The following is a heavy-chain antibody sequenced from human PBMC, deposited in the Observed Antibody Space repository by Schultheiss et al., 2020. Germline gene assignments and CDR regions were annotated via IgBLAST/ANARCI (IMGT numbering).Heavy chain of an antibody. CDR1: GFSLSTSGVG. CDR3: AHVPLHDYGYSFYYFGMDV. Sequence: SGPTLVKPTQTLTLTCTFSGFSLSTSGVGVGWIRQPPGKALEWLALIYWDDDKRYSPSLKSRLTITKDTSKNQVVLTMTNMDPVDTATYYCAHVPLHDYGYSFYYFGMDVWGHGTTVTVSS. J-gene: IGHJ6*02. CDR2: IYWDDDK. D-gene: IGHD4-17*01. V-gene: IGHV2-5*02.